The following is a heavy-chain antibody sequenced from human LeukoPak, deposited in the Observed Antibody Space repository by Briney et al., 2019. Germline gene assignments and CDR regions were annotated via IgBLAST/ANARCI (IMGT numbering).Heavy chain of an antibody. Sequence: SGPTLVNPTQTLTLTCTFSGFSLSTSGVGVGWIRQPPGKALEWLALIYWNDDERYSPSLKSRLTITKDTSKNQVVLTMTNMDPVDTATYYCAHFSTTVTTFDYWGQGTLVTVSS. J-gene: IGHJ4*02. CDR2: IYWNDDE. CDR3: AHFSTTVTTFDY. D-gene: IGHD4-17*01. CDR1: GFSLSTSGVG. V-gene: IGHV2-5*01.